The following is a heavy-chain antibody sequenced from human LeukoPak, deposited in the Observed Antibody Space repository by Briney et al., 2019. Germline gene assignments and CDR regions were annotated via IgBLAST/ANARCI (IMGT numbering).Heavy chain of an antibody. Sequence: SETLSLTCAVYGGSFSGYYWSWIRQPPGKGLEWIGYIYHSGSTYYNPSLKSRVTISVDRSKNQFSLKLSSVTAADTAVYYCARAYGSGRRIVWDYWGQGTLVTVSS. V-gene: IGHV4-30-2*01. D-gene: IGHD3-10*01. CDR1: GGSFSGYY. CDR3: ARAYGSGRRIVWDY. CDR2: IYHSGST. J-gene: IGHJ4*02.